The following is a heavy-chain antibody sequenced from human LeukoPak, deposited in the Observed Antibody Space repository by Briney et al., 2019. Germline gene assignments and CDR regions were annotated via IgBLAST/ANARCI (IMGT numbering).Heavy chain of an antibody. CDR1: GFTFSTYG. CDR2: IWYDGTNK. CDR3: AKSYSYGYDY. J-gene: IGHJ4*02. D-gene: IGHD5-18*01. Sequence: GGSLRLSSVASGFTFSTYGMHWVRQAPGRGLDWVAFIWYDGTNKYYADSVKGRFIISRDNSKNTLYLQMNSLRLEDTAVYYCAKSYSYGYDYWGQGTLVTVSS. V-gene: IGHV3-30*02.